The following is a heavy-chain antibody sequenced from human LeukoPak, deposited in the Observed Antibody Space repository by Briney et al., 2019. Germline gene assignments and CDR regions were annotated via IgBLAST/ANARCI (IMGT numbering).Heavy chain of an antibody. CDR1: GFTFRSFA. V-gene: IGHV3-23*01. J-gene: IGHJ5*01. CDR2: ISGSGGRT. D-gene: IGHD3-22*01. Sequence: PGGSPRLSCAAYGFTFRSFAMSWVRQAPGKGLEWVSAISGSGGRTYYGDSVKGRFTLSRDNSKNILYLQMNSLRAGDTAIYYCAREPQGNGYFDSWGQGALVTVSS. CDR3: AREPQGNGYFDS.